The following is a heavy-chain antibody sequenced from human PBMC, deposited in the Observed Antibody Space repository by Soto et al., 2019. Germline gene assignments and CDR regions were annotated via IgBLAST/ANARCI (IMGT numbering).Heavy chain of an antibody. D-gene: IGHD2-2*01. Sequence: SETLSLTRTVSGASIPGTSHWSWIRPPAGKGLEWIGHLSLIGTTNYNPSLRSRVTMSADVSKNQFSLRLTSVNAADTALYYCARGMRPAGASACYYFDCWGQGTLVLVSS. CDR2: LSLIGTT. J-gene: IGHJ4*02. CDR3: ARGMRPAGASACYYFDC. CDR1: GASIPGTSH. V-gene: IGHV4-4*07.